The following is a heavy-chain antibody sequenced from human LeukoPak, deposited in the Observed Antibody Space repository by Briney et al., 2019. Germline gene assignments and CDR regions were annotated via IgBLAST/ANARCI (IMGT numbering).Heavy chain of an antibody. D-gene: IGHD1-20*01. CDR1: GFTFSDFY. CDR2: ISSSGSTI. CDR3: ARRRYNWNAIDY. J-gene: IGHJ4*02. Sequence: PGGSLRLSCAASGFTFSDFYMSWIRQAPGKGLEWVSYISSSGSTIYYADSVKGRFTISKDNAKNSLYLQMNSLRAEDTAVYYCARRRYNWNAIDYWGQGTLVTVSS. V-gene: IGHV3-11*01.